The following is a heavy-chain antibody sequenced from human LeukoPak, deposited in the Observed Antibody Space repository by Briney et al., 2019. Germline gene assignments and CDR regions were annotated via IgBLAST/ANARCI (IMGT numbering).Heavy chain of an antibody. Sequence: ASVKVSCKASGYTFTSYGISSVREAPGQGLEWMGWIGAYNGNTNYAQKLQGRVTMTTDTSTSTAYMELRSLRSDDTALYYCARGGIASKLAPQTPLDVWGQGTTVTVSS. CDR3: ARGGIASKLAPQTPLDV. J-gene: IGHJ6*02. V-gene: IGHV1-18*01. CDR2: IGAYNGNT. CDR1: GYTFTSYG. D-gene: IGHD6-13*01.